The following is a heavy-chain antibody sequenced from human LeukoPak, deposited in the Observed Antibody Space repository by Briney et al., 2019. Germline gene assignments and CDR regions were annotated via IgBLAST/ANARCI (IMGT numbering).Heavy chain of an antibody. CDR3: ASSRSGWYGYFDY. CDR1: GGSISSYY. D-gene: IGHD6-19*01. V-gene: IGHV4-59*08. Sequence: SSETLSLTCTVSGGSISSYYWSRIRQPPGKGLEWIGCNSGSTNYNPSLKSRVTISVDTSKNHFSLKLSSVTAADTAVYYCASSRSGWYGYFDYWGQGTLVTVSS. J-gene: IGHJ4*02. CDR2: NSGST.